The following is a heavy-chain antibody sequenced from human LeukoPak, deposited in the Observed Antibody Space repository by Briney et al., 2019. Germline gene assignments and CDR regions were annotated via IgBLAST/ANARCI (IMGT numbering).Heavy chain of an antibody. CDR2: ISSSSSTI. J-gene: IGHJ4*02. Sequence: PGGSLRLSCAASGFTFSSYWMNWVRQAPGKGLEWVSYISSSSSTIYYADSVKGRFTISRDNAKNSLYLQMNSLRAEDTAVYYCARDRDDPFWQLLPFFDYWGQGTLVTVSS. CDR3: ARDRDDPFWQLLPFFDY. D-gene: IGHD2-15*01. CDR1: GFTFSSYW. V-gene: IGHV3-48*01.